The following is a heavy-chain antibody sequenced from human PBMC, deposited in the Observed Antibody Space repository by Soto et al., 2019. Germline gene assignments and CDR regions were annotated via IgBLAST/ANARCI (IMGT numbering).Heavy chain of an antibody. CDR2: IIPIFGTA. D-gene: IGHD2-8*01. CDR3: AGSLGYCTNGVCSPGDY. Sequence: QVQLVQSGAEVKKPGSSVKVSCKASGGTFSSYAISWVRQAPGQGLEWMGGIIPIFGTANYAQKFQGRVTITADESTSTAYMVLSSLRYEDTAVYYCAGSLGYCTNGVCSPGDYWGQGTLVTVSS. J-gene: IGHJ4*02. V-gene: IGHV1-69*12. CDR1: GGTFSSYA.